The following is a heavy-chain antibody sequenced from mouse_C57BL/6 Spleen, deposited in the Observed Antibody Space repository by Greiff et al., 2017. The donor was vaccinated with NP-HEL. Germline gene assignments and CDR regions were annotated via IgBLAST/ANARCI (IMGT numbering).Heavy chain of an antibody. CDR1: GFTFSSYA. V-gene: IGHV5-4*03. CDR3: ARGYYGSSYDYAMDY. Sequence: EVKVVESGGGLVKPGGSLKLSCAASGFTFSSYAMSWVRQTPEKRLEWVATISDGGSYTYYPDNVKGRFTISRDNAKNNLYLQMSHLKSEDTAMYYCARGYYGSSYDYAMDYWGQGTSVTVSS. CDR2: ISDGGSYT. J-gene: IGHJ4*01. D-gene: IGHD1-1*01.